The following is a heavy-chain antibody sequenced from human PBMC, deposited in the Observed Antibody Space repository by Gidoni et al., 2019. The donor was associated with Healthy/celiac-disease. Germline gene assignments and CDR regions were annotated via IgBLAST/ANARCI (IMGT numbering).Heavy chain of an antibody. D-gene: IGHD3-22*01. CDR1: GGSISSYY. J-gene: IGHJ3*02. CDR3: ARHEGGSNYYDSSGYYYVAFDI. Sequence: QVQLQESGPGLVKPSETLSLTCTVSGGSISSYYWSWIRQPPGKGLEWIGYIYYSGSTNYNPSLKSRVTISVDTSKNQFSLKLSSVTAADTAVYYCARHEGGSNYYDSSGYYYVAFDIWGQGTMVTVSS. V-gene: IGHV4-59*08. CDR2: IYYSGST.